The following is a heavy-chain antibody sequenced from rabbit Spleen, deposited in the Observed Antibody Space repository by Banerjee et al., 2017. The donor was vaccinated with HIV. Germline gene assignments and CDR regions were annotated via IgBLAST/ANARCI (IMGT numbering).Heavy chain of an antibody. CDR2: IDPVFGST. Sequence: QEQLVESGGGLVQPGGSLKLSCKASGFDFSSYGMSWVRQAPGKGLEWIGYIDPVFGSTYYASWVNGRFTISSHNAQNTLYLQLHSLTAADTATYFCVRGASESGYYSLWGQGTLVTVS. D-gene: IGHD1-1*01. CDR1: GFDFSSYG. V-gene: IGHV1S47*01. CDR3: VRGASESGYYSL. J-gene: IGHJ3*01.